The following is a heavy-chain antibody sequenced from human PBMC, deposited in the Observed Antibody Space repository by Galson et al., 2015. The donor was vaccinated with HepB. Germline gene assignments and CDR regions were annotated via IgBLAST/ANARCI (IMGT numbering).Heavy chain of an antibody. D-gene: IGHD6-6*01. V-gene: IGHV1-18*01. Sequence: SVKVSCKASGFSLSNYGISWVRQAPGQGLEWMGWIGVYNENPSYSQKFQGRISVTTDTSTKTAYMELRSLRSDDTAVYYCARARYSTSPPDYWGQGTLVTVSS. CDR1: GFSLSNYG. CDR2: IGVYNENP. CDR3: ARARYSTSPPDY. J-gene: IGHJ4*02.